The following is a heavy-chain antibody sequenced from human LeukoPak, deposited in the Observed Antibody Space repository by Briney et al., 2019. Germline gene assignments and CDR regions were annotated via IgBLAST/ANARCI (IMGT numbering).Heavy chain of an antibody. V-gene: IGHV3-48*01. J-gene: IGHJ4*02. CDR2: ISSSSSTI. CDR3: ATEGGYGSGGLDY. D-gene: IGHD3-10*01. CDR1: GFTFSSYS. Sequence: GGSLRLSCAASGFTFSSYSMNWVRQAPGKGLEWVSYISSSSSTIYYADSVKGRFTISRDNAKNSLYLQMNSLRAEDTSVYYCATEGGYGSGGLDYWGQGTLVTVSS.